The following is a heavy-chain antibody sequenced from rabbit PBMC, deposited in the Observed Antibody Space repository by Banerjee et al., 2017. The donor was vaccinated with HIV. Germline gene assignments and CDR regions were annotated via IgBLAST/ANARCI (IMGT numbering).Heavy chain of an antibody. CDR3: ARDLAGVIGWNFDL. CDR1: GFSFSNKYV. CDR2: IYGGSSGNT. Sequence: QEQLEESGGDLVKPGASLTLTCTASGFSFSNKYVMCWVRQAPGKGLELIACIYGGSSGNTYYASWAKGRFTISKTSSTTVTLQMTSLTAADTATYFCARDLAGVIGWNFDLWGQGTLVTVS. V-gene: IGHV1S45*01. J-gene: IGHJ4*01. D-gene: IGHD4-1*01.